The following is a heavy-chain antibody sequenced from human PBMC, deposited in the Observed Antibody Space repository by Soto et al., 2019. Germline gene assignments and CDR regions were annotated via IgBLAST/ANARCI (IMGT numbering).Heavy chain of an antibody. V-gene: IGHV3-33*01. CDR2: IWYDGSKK. J-gene: IGHJ6*01. CDR1: GFTFSSFG. D-gene: IGHD3-3*01. CDR3: GRDASFVSPWSSYFPPRNGNDV. Sequence: QVQVVESGGGVVQPGRSLRLSCAASGFTFSSFGMHWVRQAPGKGLEWVSLIWYDGSKKSYGDSVKGRFTISRDNSRNTGYLQMNSLEADDTAGYYLGRDASFVSPWSSYFPPRNGNDVWGQGAKVNVPP.